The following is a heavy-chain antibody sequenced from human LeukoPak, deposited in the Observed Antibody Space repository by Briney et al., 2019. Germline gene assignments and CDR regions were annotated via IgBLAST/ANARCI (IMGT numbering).Heavy chain of an antibody. J-gene: IGHJ4*02. D-gene: IGHD1-7*01. CDR3: ARVTSVTGTIFDS. V-gene: IGHV3-74*01. CDR2: INSDGSST. Sequence: PGTSLRLSCAASGFTFSSCWMHWVRQAPGKGLVWVARINSDGSSTSYADSVKGRFTISRDNAKNTLYLQMSSLRAEDTAVYYCARVTSVTGTIFDSWGQGTLVTVSS. CDR1: GFTFSSCW.